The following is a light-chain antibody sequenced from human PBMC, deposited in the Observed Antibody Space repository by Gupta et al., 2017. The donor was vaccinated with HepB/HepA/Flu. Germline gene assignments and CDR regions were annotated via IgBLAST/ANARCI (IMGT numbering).Light chain of an antibody. CDR3: HHDNNCPWP. V-gene: IGKV3-15*01. Sequence: EIVMTQSPATLSVSPGERATLSCRASQSVSSNLAWYQQKLGQAPRLLIYGASTRASGIPARFSGSGSGKEFTLTISSRQSEDFAVYYCHHDNNCPWPFGQGTKVEIK. CDR1: QSVSSN. J-gene: IGKJ1*01. CDR2: GAS.